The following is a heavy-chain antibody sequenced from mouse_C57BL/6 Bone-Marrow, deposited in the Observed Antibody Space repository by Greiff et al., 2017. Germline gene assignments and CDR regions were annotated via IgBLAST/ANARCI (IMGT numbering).Heavy chain of an antibody. D-gene: IGHD4-1*01. CDR2: IHPNSGST. V-gene: IGHV1-64*01. CDR3: ARLLTVRAY. Sequence: QVQLKQPGAELVKPGASVKLSCKASGYTFTSYWMHWVKQRPGQGLEWIGMIHPNSGSTNYNEKFKSKATLTVDKSSSTAYMQLSSLTSEDSAVYYGARLLTVRAYWGQGTLVTVSA. CDR1: GYTFTSYW. J-gene: IGHJ3*01.